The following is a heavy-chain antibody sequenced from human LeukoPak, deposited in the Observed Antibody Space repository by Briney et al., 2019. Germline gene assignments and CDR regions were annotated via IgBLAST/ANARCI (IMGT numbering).Heavy chain of an antibody. Sequence: SQTLSLTCTVSGGSISSGSYYWSWIRQPAGKGLEWIGRIYTSGSTNYNPSLKSRVTISVDTSKNQFSLKLSSVTAADTAVYYCAREPYSRRVGAFDIWGQGTMVTVSS. CDR1: GGSISSGSYY. J-gene: IGHJ3*02. CDR2: IYTSGST. CDR3: AREPYSRRVGAFDI. D-gene: IGHD5-12*01. V-gene: IGHV4-61*02.